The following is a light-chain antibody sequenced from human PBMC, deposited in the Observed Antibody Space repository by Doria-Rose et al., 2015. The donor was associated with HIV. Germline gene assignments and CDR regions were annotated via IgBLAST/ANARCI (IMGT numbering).Light chain of an antibody. V-gene: IGLV1-40*02. CDR3: QSYDSRLSVYV. Sequence: QSVVTQPPSVSGAPGQRAAISCTGSSSNIGAGFDVNWYQQFPGTATKLLIHANTKRPSGFPDRFSGFKSGTSASPAISGLRAEDEADYYCQSYDSRLSVYVFGTGTKVTVL. CDR1: SSNIGAGFD. CDR2: ANT. J-gene: IGLJ1*01.